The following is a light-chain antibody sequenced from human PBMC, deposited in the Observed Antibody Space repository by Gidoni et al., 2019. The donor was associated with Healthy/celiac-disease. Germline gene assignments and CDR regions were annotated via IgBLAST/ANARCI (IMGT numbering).Light chain of an antibody. CDR2: DDS. V-gene: IGLV3-21*03. J-gene: IGLJ2*01. Sequence: SYVLTTPPSVSVAPGKTARSTCGGSNSGSKSVHWYQQQPGQAPVLVVYDDSERPAGIPERFSGSNSGNTATLTIRRVEAGDEADYYCQVWDSRSDHVVFGGGTKLTVL. CDR1: NSGSKS. CDR3: QVWDSRSDHVV.